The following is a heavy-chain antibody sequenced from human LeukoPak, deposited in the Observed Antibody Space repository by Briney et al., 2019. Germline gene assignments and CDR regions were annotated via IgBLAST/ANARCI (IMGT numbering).Heavy chain of an antibody. CDR1: GFTFSSYA. CDR3: ARMGFPFDHFDY. D-gene: IGHD3-9*01. Sequence: GGSLRLSCAASGFTFSSYAMSWVRQAPGKGLEWVSAISGSGGSTYYADSVKGRFTISRDNSKNTLYLQMNSLRAEDTAVYYCARMGFPFDHFDYWGQGTLVTVSS. CDR2: ISGSGGST. V-gene: IGHV3-23*01. J-gene: IGHJ4*02.